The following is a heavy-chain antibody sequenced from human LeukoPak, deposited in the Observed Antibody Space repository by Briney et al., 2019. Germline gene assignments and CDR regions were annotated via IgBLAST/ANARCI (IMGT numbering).Heavy chain of an antibody. V-gene: IGHV1-2*02. J-gene: IGHJ4*02. Sequence: ASVKLSCKASGYTFTGYYMHWVRQAPGQGLEWMGWMSPDSGGTSYAQKFQGRVTMTRDTSISTAYMELSRLTSDDTAVYYCARAHDRQWLEGHYFDYWGQGTLVTVSS. D-gene: IGHD6-19*01. CDR1: GYTFTGYY. CDR2: MSPDSGGT. CDR3: ARAHDRQWLEGHYFDY.